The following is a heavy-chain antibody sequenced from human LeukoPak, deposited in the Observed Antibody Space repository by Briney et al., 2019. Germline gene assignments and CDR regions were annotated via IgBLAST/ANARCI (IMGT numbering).Heavy chain of an antibody. Sequence: SETLSLTCTVSGGSISSYYWSWLRQPPGKGLEWIGYTYYSGSTNYNPSLKSRVTISVDTSKNQFSLKLSSVTAADTAVYYCARDNWNYGSSMDVWGQGTTVTVSS. CDR2: TYYSGST. J-gene: IGHJ6*02. CDR1: GGSISSYY. D-gene: IGHD1-7*01. CDR3: ARDNWNYGSSMDV. V-gene: IGHV4-59*01.